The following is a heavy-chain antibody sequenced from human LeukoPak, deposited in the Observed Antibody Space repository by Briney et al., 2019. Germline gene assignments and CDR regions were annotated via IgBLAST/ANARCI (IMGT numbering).Heavy chain of an antibody. J-gene: IGHJ6*02. CDR2: IIQVFGTA. Sequence: SVKVSCTASGGTFSSYAMSWVRQAPGQGLEWMGGIIQVFGTAYYAQKVQGRVTITTDESTSTAYLELSSLRSEDTAVYYCATLARTRASYYYYYGMDVWGEGTTVTVSS. V-gene: IGHV1-69*05. CDR3: ATLARTRASYYYYYGMDV. CDR1: GGTFSSYA.